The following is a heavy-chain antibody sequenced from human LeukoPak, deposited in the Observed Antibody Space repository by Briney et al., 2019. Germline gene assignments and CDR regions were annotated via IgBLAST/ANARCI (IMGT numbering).Heavy chain of an antibody. V-gene: IGHV1-8*03. CDR2: MNPNSGNT. Sequence: ASVKVSCKASGYTFTSYDINWVRQATGQGLEWMGWMNPNSGNTGYAQKFQGRVTITRNTSISTAYMELSSLRSEDTAVYYCARARPLWFGELFGAFDIWGQGTMVTVSS. CDR1: GYTFTSYD. J-gene: IGHJ3*02. D-gene: IGHD3-10*01. CDR3: ARARPLWFGELFGAFDI.